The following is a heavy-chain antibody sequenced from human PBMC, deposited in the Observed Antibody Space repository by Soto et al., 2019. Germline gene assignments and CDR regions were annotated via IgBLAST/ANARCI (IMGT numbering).Heavy chain of an antibody. D-gene: IGHD3-10*01. Sequence: RGESLKISCNGSGYSFTNYWIGWVRQMPGKGLEWMAIIYPGDSDTRYSPSFQGQVTISADKSISTAYLQWSSLKASDTAMYYCARQNYHGSGNYYGMDVWGQGTTVTVSS. CDR3: ARQNYHGSGNYYGMDV. V-gene: IGHV5-51*01. CDR1: GYSFTNYW. CDR2: IYPGDSDT. J-gene: IGHJ6*02.